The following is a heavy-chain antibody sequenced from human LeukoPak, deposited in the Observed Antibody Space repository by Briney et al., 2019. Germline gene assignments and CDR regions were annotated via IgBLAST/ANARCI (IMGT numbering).Heavy chain of an antibody. D-gene: IGHD3-3*01. CDR3: ARGWSGYDFRDYFDY. CDR1: GGSFSGYY. J-gene: IGHJ4*02. V-gene: IGHV4-34*01. CDR2: ISHSGST. Sequence: SETLSLTCAVYGGSFSGYYWSWIRQPPGKGLEWIGEISHSGSTNYNPSLKSRVTISVDTSKNQFSLKLSSVTAADTAVYYCARGWSGYDFRDYFDYWGQGTLVTVSS.